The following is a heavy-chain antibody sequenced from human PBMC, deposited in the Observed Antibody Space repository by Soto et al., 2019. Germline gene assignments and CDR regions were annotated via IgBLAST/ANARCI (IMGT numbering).Heavy chain of an antibody. CDR1: GFTFSSYA. Sequence: QVQLVESGGGVVQPGRSLRLSCAASGFTFSSYAMHWVRQAPGKGLEWVAVISYDGSNKYYADSVKGRFTISRDNSKNTLYLQMSSLRAEDTAVYYCAAARRGWGTMVRGVIGIWGQGTMVTVSS. V-gene: IGHV3-30-3*01. CDR3: AAARRGWGTMVRGVIGI. CDR2: ISYDGSNK. J-gene: IGHJ3*02. D-gene: IGHD3-10*01.